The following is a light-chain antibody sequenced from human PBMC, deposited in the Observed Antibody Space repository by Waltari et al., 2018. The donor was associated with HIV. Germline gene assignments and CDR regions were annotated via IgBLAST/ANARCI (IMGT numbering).Light chain of an antibody. CDR2: GVS. Sequence: SALTQPPSVSGSPGQSVTISCIVTSSDIGGFDHVSWFQQPPGSAPKLLIFGVSNRPSGVPDRFSGSKSGNTASLTISGLQAEDEADYYCSSYRSSITLLFGGGTKLTVL. CDR1: SSDIGGFDH. J-gene: IGLJ3*02. V-gene: IGLV2-18*02. CDR3: SSYRSSITLL.